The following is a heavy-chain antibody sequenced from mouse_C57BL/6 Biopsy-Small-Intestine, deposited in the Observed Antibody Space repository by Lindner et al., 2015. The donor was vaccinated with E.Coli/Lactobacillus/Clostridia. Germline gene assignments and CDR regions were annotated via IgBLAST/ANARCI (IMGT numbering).Heavy chain of an antibody. CDR1: GYSFTGYN. CDR2: IDPHYGYT. Sequence: VQLQESGPELVKPGASVKISCKASGYSFTGYNMNWVKQSHGKSLEWIGNIDPHYGYTTYNRNFKGRATLTVDKSSSTAYMQLNSLTSEDSAVYYCARGGDYWGQGTTLTVSS. J-gene: IGHJ2*01. CDR3: ARGGDY. V-gene: IGHV1-39*01.